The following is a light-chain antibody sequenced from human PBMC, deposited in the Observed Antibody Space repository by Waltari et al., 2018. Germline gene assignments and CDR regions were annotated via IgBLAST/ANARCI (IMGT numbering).Light chain of an antibody. Sequence: SALTQPPTASGSPGQSVTISCTGTSSDVGRFDYVSWYQQHPGQTPKLLIYNVRQRPSGVPDRFSGSKSGNTASLIVSGLQADDEADYYCSSYAGSNIVFGGGTKLTVL. CDR2: NVR. CDR1: SSDVGRFDY. J-gene: IGLJ2*01. CDR3: SSYAGSNIV. V-gene: IGLV2-8*01.